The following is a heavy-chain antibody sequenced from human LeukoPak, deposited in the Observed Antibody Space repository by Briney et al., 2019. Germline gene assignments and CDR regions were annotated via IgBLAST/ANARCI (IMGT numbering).Heavy chain of an antibody. CDR2: INPNSGGT. V-gene: IGHV1-2*02. CDR3: ARESDDYGCD. J-gene: IGHJ4*02. D-gene: IGHD4-17*01. CDR1: GYTFNGYY. Sequence: GASVKVSCIASGYTFNGYYMHWVRQAPGQGLEWMGGINPNSGGTNYAQKFQGRVTMTRDTSISTAYMELCRRRSDDTAVYYCARESDDYGCDWGQGTLVSVSS.